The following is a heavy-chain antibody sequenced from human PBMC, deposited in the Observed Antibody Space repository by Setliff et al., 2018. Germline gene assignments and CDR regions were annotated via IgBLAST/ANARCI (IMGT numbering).Heavy chain of an antibody. D-gene: IGHD3-10*01. J-gene: IGHJ6*03. CDR1: GGSLRNNF. Sequence: SETLSLTCTVSGGSLRNNFWGWIRQSPGKGLERIGSLYYSGDTYYNPSLKSRVTMSVDMSKNQFSLKLSSVTAADTAVYSCARHVGIRGRGYNYYYYYMDVWGQGTPVTVSS. CDR2: LYYSGDT. CDR3: ARHVGIRGRGYNYYYYYMDV. V-gene: IGHV4-39*01.